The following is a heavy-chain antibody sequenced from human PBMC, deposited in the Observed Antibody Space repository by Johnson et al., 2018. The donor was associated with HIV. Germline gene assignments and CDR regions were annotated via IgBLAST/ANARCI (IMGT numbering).Heavy chain of an antibody. CDR1: GFSVSASY. J-gene: IGHJ3*02. CDR2: IYSGGTT. Sequence: VQLVESGGGLVQPGGSLRLSCAASGFSVSASYMSWLRQAPGKALEWVSVIYSGGTTYYADSVKGRFTISRDNSKNTLYLQMNSLRAEDTAVYYCASASTVVDAFDIWGQGTMVTVSS. CDR3: ASASTVVDAFDI. D-gene: IGHD4-23*01. V-gene: IGHV3-66*01.